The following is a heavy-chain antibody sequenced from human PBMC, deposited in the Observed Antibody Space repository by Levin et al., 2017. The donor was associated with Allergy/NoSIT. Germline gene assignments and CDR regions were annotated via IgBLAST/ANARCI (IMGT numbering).Heavy chain of an antibody. CDR1: GVSFSGSY. CDR3: ARIQQLAAPRDY. D-gene: IGHD6-13*01. J-gene: IGHJ4*02. V-gene: IGHV4-34*01. Sequence: SQTLSLTCAVYGVSFSGSYWTWIRQPPGKGLEWVGEINHNGRTSYNPSLKSRATLSVDTSKNQFSLKLTSVTAADTAVYYCARIQQLAAPRDYWGQGTLVTVSS. CDR2: INHNGRT.